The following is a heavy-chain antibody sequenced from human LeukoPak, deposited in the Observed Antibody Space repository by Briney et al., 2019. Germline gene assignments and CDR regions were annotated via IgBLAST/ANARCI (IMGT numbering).Heavy chain of an antibody. J-gene: IGHJ4*02. CDR2: INPNSGGT. CDR3: ATNMRGYCSSTSCSYTLDY. Sequence: ASVKVSCKASGYTFTSYYMHWVRQAPGQGLEWMGWINPNSGGTNYAQKFQGRVTMTRDTSISTAYMELSRLRSDDTAVYYCATNMRGYCSSTSCSYTLDYWGQGTLVTVSS. D-gene: IGHD2-2*01. CDR1: GYTFTSYY. V-gene: IGHV1-2*02.